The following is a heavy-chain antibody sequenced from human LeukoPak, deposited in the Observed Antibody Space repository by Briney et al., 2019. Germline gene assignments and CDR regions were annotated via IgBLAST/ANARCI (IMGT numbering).Heavy chain of an antibody. CDR3: ARQDYGDYAFDY. CDR1: GGSISSSSYY. CDR2: IYYSGST. J-gene: IGHJ4*02. Sequence: SETLSLTCTVSGGSISSSSYYWGWIRQPPGKGPEWIGNIYYSGSTYYNPSLKSRVTISVDTSKNQFSLKLSSVTAADTAVYYCARQDYGDYAFDYWGQGTLVTVSS. V-gene: IGHV4-39*01. D-gene: IGHD4-17*01.